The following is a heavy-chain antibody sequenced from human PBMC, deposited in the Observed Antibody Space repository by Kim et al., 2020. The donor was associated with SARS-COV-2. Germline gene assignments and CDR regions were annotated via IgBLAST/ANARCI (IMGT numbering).Heavy chain of an antibody. J-gene: IGHJ4*02. CDR2: ISRSGDTT. CDR1: GFTMSYG. D-gene: IGHD2-21*01. CDR3: AKARLGRAVTGWGSELDS. V-gene: IGHV3-23*01. Sequence: GGSLRLSCVASGFTMSYGMAWVRRAPGEGLEWVSAISRSGDTTYYADSVQGRFSTSRENSKTTKIYLQMNNLRAEDTALYFCAKARLGRAVTGWGSELDSWGQGTLVTVSS.